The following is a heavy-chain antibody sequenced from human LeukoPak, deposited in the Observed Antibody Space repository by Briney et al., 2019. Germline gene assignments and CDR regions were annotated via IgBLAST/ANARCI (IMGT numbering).Heavy chain of an antibody. CDR3: ARDWYDFWSGRPSYGMDV. Sequence: SETLSLTCTVSGGSIISHYWSWIRQPAGKGLEWIGRVYSNGGTNYNPSLKSRVSMSVDTSKNEFSLRLSSVTAADTAVYYCARDWYDFWSGRPSYGMDVWGQGTTVTVSS. CDR2: VYSNGGT. D-gene: IGHD3-3*01. V-gene: IGHV4-4*07. CDR1: GGSIISHY. J-gene: IGHJ6*02.